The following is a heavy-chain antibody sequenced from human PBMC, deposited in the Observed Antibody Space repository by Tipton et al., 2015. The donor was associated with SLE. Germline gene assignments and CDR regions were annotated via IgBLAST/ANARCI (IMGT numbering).Heavy chain of an antibody. CDR1: GFTFSSYA. D-gene: IGHD6-19*01. CDR3: ATTVDGSGWNWYFDL. CDR2: ISHDGSNK. V-gene: IGHV3-30-3*01. J-gene: IGHJ2*01. Sequence: SLRLSCAASGFTFSSYAMHWVRQAPGKGLEWVAVISHDGSNKYYADSVKGRFTISRDNSKNTLYLQMNSLRAEDTAVYYCATTVDGSGWNWYFDLWGRGTLVTVSS.